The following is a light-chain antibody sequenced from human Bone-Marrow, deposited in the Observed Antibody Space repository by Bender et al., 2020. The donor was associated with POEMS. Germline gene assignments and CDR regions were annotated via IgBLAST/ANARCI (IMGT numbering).Light chain of an antibody. CDR3: GAWDSSLSAGV. CDR1: SSDVGSYDL. J-gene: IGLJ3*02. CDR2: EVA. V-gene: IGLV2-23*02. Sequence: QSALTQVDSVSGSPGQSITISCTGTSSDVGSYDLVSWYQQYPGKAPKLVLYEVAKRPAGISSRFSGSKSGNTASLTISRLQAEDEADYYCGAWDSSLSAGVFGGGTKLTVL.